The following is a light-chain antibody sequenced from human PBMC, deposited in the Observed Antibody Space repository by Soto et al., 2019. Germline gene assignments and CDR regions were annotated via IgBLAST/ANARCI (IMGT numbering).Light chain of an antibody. CDR1: QSLVHSDGIAY. V-gene: IGKV2-30*02. J-gene: IGKJ5*01. CDR2: KVS. CDR3: MQGTHWPIT. Sequence: DVLMTQSPLSLPFTLGQPSSISWRSNQSLVHSDGIAYFSWFQQRPGRSPRRLIYKVSNRDSGVPARFSGSGSGTDFALKISRVEAEDVGVYYCMQGTHWPITFGQGTRLEIK.